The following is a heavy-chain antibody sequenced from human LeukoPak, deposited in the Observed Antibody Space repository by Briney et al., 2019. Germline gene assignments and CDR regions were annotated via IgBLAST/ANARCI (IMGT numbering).Heavy chain of an antibody. V-gene: IGHV3-53*01. D-gene: IGHD4-17*01. Sequence: PGGSLRLSCAASGFTFSSYSMSWVRQAPGKGLEWVSVIYSGGSTYYADSVKGRFTISRDNSKNTLYLQMNSLRAEDTAVYYCARGLRPGRWAFDIWGQGTMVTVSS. J-gene: IGHJ3*02. CDR2: IYSGGST. CDR3: ARGLRPGRWAFDI. CDR1: GFTFSSYS.